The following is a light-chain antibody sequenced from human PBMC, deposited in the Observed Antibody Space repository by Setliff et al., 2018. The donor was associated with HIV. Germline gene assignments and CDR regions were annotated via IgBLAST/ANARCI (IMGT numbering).Light chain of an antibody. CDR1: SSNIGTRD. J-gene: IGLJ1*01. CDR2: KNN. V-gene: IGLV1-47*01. CDR3: ASWDDSLSGRV. Sequence: QSVLTQPPSASGTPGQRVTISCSGSSSNIGTRDVYWYQQLPVTAPKLLINKNNQRPSGVPDRFSASKSGTSASLAISGLRSEDEADYYCASWDDSLSGRVFGTGTKVTVL.